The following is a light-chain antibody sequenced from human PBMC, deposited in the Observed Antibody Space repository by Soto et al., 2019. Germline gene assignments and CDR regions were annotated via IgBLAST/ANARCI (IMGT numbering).Light chain of an antibody. V-gene: IGKV3-15*01. CDR2: DAS. J-gene: IGKJ2*01. CDR1: QSVSSY. CDR3: QQYRNRPHLYT. Sequence: EIVMTQSPATLSVSPGERATLSCRASQSVSSYLAWYQQKPGLPPRLLIYDASTRATGIPDRFGGSGSGTDFTLTISSLQSADFAVYYCQQYRNRPHLYTFGRGTKLEIK.